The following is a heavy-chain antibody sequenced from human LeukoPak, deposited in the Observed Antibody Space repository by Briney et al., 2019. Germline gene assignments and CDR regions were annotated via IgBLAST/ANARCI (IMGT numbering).Heavy chain of an antibody. V-gene: IGHV4-39*07. CDR1: GGSISSSSYY. J-gene: IGHJ4*02. CDR2: INHSGST. D-gene: IGHD1-14*01. CDR3: ARVGTATDPGDY. Sequence: SETLSLTCTVSGGSISSSSYYWSWIRQPPGKGLEWIGEINHSGSTNYNPSLKSRVTISVDASKNQFSLKLSSVTAADTAVYYCARVGTATDPGDYWGQGTLVTVSS.